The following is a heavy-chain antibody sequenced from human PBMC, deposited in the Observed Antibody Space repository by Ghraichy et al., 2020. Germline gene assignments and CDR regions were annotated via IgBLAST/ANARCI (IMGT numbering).Heavy chain of an antibody. J-gene: IGHJ5*02. V-gene: IGHV4-34*01. CDR1: GGSFSGYY. CDR2: INHSGST. CDR3: ARDAIRMVRGVIPLDNGNWFDP. D-gene: IGHD3-10*01. Sequence: SETLSLTCAVYGGSFSGYYWSWIRQPPGKGLEWIGEINHSGSTNYNPSLKSRVTISVDTSKNQFSLKLSSVTAADTAVYYCARDAIRMVRGVIPLDNGNWFDPWGQGTLVTVSS.